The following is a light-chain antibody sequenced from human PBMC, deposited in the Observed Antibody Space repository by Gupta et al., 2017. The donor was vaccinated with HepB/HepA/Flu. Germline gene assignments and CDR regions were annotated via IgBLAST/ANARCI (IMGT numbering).Light chain of an antibody. V-gene: IGKV3-11*01. CDR3: HQRSNWPRT. Sequence: ETVLTQSPATLSLSPGERATLSCRASQGINNYLTWYQQKPGQAPRLLIYDASNRAAGIPARFSGSGSGTDFTLTISSLEPEDCGAYYCHQRSNWPRTFGQGTRLEIK. CDR1: QGINNY. CDR2: DAS. J-gene: IGKJ5*01.